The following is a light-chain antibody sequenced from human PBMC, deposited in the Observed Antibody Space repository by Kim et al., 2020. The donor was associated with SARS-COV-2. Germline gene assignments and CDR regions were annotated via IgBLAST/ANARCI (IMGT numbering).Light chain of an antibody. J-gene: IGKJ5*01. CDR2: GAS. CDR3: QKYDNWPIT. Sequence: VYPGERATLACRASQSVSTYLAWYQQRPGQAPRLLIYGASTRATGIPARFSGSGSGTEFTLTISSLQSEDFAVYYCQKYDNWPITFGQGTRLEIK. V-gene: IGKV3-15*01. CDR1: QSVSTY.